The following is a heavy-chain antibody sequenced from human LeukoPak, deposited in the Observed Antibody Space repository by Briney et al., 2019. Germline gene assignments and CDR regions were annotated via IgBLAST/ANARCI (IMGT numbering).Heavy chain of an antibody. CDR1: GFTFSSYA. V-gene: IGHV3-23*01. J-gene: IGHJ4*02. D-gene: IGHD3-22*01. Sequence: GGSLRLSCAASGFTFSSYAMSWVRQAPGKGLEWVSAISGSGGSTYYADSVKGRFTISRDNSKNTLYLQMNSLRAEDTAVYYCAKVGDSSGYYYYFDYWGQGTLATVSS. CDR2: ISGSGGST. CDR3: AKVGDSSGYYYYFDY.